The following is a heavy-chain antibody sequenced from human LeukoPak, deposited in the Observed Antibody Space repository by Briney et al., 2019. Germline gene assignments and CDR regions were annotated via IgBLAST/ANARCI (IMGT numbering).Heavy chain of an antibody. D-gene: IGHD5-24*01. CDR3: ARGVVATIRAFDI. J-gene: IGHJ3*02. V-gene: IGHV4-59*12. CDR1: GGSISSYY. CDR2: IYYSGST. Sequence: PSETLSLTCTVSGGSISSYYWSWIRQPPGKGLEWLGYIYYSGSTNYNPSLKSRVTISVDKSKNQFSLKLSSVTAADTAVYYCARGVVATIRAFDIWGQGTMVTVSS.